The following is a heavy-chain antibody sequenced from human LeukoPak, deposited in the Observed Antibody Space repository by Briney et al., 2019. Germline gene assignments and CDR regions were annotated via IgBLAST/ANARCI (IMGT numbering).Heavy chain of an antibody. V-gene: IGHV3-43D*03. CDR3: AKDMAAYYYASGNIEY. CDR1: GFTFGDYA. D-gene: IGHD3-10*01. CDR2: INWDGGDT. J-gene: IGHJ4*02. Sequence: GGSLRLSCAASGFTFGDYAMHWVRQAPGKSLEWVSLINWDGGDTYYADSVKGRFTISRDNSKNSLYLQMNSLRTEDTALYYCAKDMAAYYYASGNIEYWGQGTLVTVSS.